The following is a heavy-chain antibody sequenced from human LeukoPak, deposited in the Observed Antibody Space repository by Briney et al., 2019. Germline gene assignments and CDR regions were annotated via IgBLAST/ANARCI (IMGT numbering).Heavy chain of an antibody. CDR3: AKDSNEEYCSGGSCYSHNWFDP. CDR1: GFTFDDYA. V-gene: IGHV3-9*01. Sequence: GGSLRLCCAASGFTFDDYAMHWVRQASGKGLEWVSGISWNSGSIGYADSVKGRFTISRDNAKNSLYLQMNSLRAEDTALYYCAKDSNEEYCSGGSCYSHNWFDPWGQGTLVTVSS. D-gene: IGHD2-15*01. J-gene: IGHJ5*02. CDR2: ISWNSGSI.